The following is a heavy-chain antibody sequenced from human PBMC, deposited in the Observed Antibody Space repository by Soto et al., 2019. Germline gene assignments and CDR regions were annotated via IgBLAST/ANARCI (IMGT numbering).Heavy chain of an antibody. CDR2: IIPIFGTA. CDR1: GGTFSSYA. D-gene: IGHD3-10*01. V-gene: IGHV1-69*06. CDR3: ATSYGSGYRAFDY. Sequence: SVKVSCKASGGTFSSYAISWVRQAPGQGLEWMGGIIPIFGTANYAQRFQGRVTMTADKSTSTAYMVLSSLRSEDTAIYYCATSYGSGYRAFDYWGQGAPVTVSS. J-gene: IGHJ4*02.